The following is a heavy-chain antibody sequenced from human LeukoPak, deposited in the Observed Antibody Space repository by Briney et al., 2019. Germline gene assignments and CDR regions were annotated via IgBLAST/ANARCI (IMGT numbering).Heavy chain of an antibody. D-gene: IGHD6-19*01. Sequence: SGPTLDKTSYTLTHICAISGKSVTTNSVAWNWISQSESRGLEWLGRSYYRSHLYTDYAASVKSRISISPDTSKNQFSLQLRSVSPEDTAVYYCASERYTSSRGSAWNYHYYGLGVWGQGTTVTVSS. CDR3: ASERYTSSRGSAWNYHYYGLGV. V-gene: IGHV6-1*01. J-gene: IGHJ6*02. CDR1: GKSVTTNSVA. CDR2: SYYRSHLYT.